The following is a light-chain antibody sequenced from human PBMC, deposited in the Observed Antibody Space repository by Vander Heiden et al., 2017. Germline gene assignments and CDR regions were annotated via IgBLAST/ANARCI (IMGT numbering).Light chain of an antibody. CDR2: WAS. J-gene: IGKJ4*01. CDR3: QQYHSSPLT. Sequence: DIVLTQYPDSLAVSLGERATINCKSSQSVLSSSNNKNYLAWYQQKPGQPLKLLISWASTRESGVPDRFSGSGSGTDFTLTISSLQAEDVAVYSCQQYHSSPLTFGGGTKVEIK. CDR1: QSVLSSSNNKNY. V-gene: IGKV4-1*01.